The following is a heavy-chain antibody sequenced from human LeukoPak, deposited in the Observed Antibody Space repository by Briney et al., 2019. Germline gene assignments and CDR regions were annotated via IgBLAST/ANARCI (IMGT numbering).Heavy chain of an antibody. CDR1: GYTFTSYG. D-gene: IGHD3-16*02. Sequence: ASVKVSCKASGYTFTSYGISWVRQAPGQGLEWMGWISTYKNNTNYAQKLQGRVTMTTDTSTSTAYMELRSLRSDDTAVYYCARDPGSCRSGYWGQGTLVTVSS. V-gene: IGHV1-18*01. J-gene: IGHJ4*02. CDR3: ARDPGSCRSGY. CDR2: ISTYKNNT.